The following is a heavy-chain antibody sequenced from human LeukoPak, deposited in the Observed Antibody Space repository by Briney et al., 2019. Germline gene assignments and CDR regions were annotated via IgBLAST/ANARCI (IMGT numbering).Heavy chain of an antibody. J-gene: IGHJ4*02. CDR2: FYYSGST. V-gene: IGHV4-59*01. Sequence: SETLSLTCTVSGGSISSYYWSWIRQSPGKGLDWIGYFYYSGSTTYNPSLNSRVTMSADTSKNQFSLKLRSVTAADTAVYYCARGYYDSSGYYLFDYWGQGTLVTVSS. D-gene: IGHD3-22*01. CDR3: ARGYYDSSGYYLFDY. CDR1: GGSISSYY.